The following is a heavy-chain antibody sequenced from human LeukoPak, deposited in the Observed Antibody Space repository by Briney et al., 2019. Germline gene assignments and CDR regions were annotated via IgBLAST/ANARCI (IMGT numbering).Heavy chain of an antibody. CDR3: ARGAGSD. D-gene: IGHD2-15*01. CDR1: GFTVSSYS. J-gene: IGHJ4*02. CDR2: ISSGGVA. V-gene: IGHV3-53*01. Sequence: PGGSLRLSCAASGFTVSSYSMTWVRQAPGQDMEWVSVISSGGVAYSADSVKGRFTISKDNSKNTLFLQMNGLRAEDTAVYYCARGAGSDWGQGTLVTVSS.